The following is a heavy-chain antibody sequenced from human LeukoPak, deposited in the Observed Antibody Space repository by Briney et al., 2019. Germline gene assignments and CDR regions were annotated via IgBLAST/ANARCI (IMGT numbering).Heavy chain of an antibody. CDR3: ARGVVITGLDY. J-gene: IGHJ4*02. Sequence: PSETLSLTCTVSDGSISSGSYYWSWIRQPAGKGLEWIGRIYTSGSTNYNPSLKSRVAISVDTSKNQFSLMLTSVTAADTAVYYCARGVVITGLDYWGQGTLVTVSS. CDR1: DGSISSGSYY. D-gene: IGHD3-3*01. CDR2: IYTSGST. V-gene: IGHV4-61*02.